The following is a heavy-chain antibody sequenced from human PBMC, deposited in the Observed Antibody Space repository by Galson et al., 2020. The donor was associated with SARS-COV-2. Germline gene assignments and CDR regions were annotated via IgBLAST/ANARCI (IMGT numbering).Heavy chain of an antibody. V-gene: IGHV6-1*01. J-gene: IGHJ5*01. Sequence: SQTLSLTCAIPGDSVSSNSATWNWIRQSPSRGLEWLGRTYYRSKWYNDYAVSVKGRITIDPDTSKNQFSLQLNSVTPEDTAVYYCARDGREKALYTLRFDSWGQGTLVTVSS. CDR2: TYYRSKWYN. CDR3: ARDGREKALYTLRFDS. D-gene: IGHD3-16*01. CDR1: GDSVSSNSAT.